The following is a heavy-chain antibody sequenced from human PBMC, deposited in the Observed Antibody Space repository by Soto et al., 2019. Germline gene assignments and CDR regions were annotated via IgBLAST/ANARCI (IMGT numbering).Heavy chain of an antibody. Sequence: GESLKISCKTSGSSFSNYWDGWVRQMPGKGLEWIGIIYPGGSDTRYSPSFQGQVTISAVKSISTAYLQWSSLKASDTAMYYCGRHPYGDYDIMDVWGQGTTVTVSS. CDR1: GSSFSNYW. D-gene: IGHD2-8*01. CDR2: IYPGGSDT. J-gene: IGHJ6*02. V-gene: IGHV5-51*01. CDR3: GRHPYGDYDIMDV.